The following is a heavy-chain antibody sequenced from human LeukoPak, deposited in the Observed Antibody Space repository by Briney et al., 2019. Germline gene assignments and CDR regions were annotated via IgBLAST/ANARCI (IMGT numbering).Heavy chain of an antibody. Sequence: ASVKVSCKASGYTFTSYDINWVRQATGQGLEWMGWMNPNSGNTGYAQKFQGRVTMTRDTSISTAYMELSRLRSDDTAVYYCARLGGDTANDNDYWGQGTLVTVSS. CDR1: GYTFTSYD. J-gene: IGHJ4*02. V-gene: IGHV1-8*02. CDR3: ARLGGDTANDNDY. CDR2: MNPNSGNT. D-gene: IGHD5-18*01.